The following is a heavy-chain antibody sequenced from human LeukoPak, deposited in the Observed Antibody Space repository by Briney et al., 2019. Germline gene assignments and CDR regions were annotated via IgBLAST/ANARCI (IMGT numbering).Heavy chain of an antibody. CDR2: ISSSGSYI. CDR1: RFTFSSYS. CDR3: AIDNYYDSSGYYYPNKYYYYYYYMDV. J-gene: IGHJ6*03. V-gene: IGHV3-21*01. Sequence: PGWSLRLSCAASRFTFSSYSMNWVRQAPGKGLEWVSSISSSGSYIYYADSVKGRFTISRDNANNSLYLQMNSLRAEDTAVLYCAIDNYYDSSGYYYPNKYYYYYYYMDVWGKGTTVTISS. D-gene: IGHD3-22*01.